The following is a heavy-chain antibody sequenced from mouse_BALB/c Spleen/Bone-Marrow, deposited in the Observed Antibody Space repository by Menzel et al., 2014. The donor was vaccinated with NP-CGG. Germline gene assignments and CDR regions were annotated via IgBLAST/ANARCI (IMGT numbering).Heavy chain of an antibody. J-gene: IGHJ2*01. CDR1: GYTFSSYW. V-gene: IGHV1-9*01. D-gene: IGHD2-5*01. CDR2: ILPGSGST. CDR3: ARFYYSNPTGYFDY. Sequence: VQLQQSGAELMKPGASMKISCKATGYTFSSYWIEWVKQRPGHGLEWIGEILPGSGSTNYNEQFKGKATFTADASSSTAYMELGSLTSEDSAVYYCARFYYSNPTGYFDYWGQGTTLTVSS.